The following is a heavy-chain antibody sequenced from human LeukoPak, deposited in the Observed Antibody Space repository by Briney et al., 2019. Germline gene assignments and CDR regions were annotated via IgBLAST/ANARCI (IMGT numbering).Heavy chain of an antibody. CDR2: IYSGGST. CDR3: AQDQEWTWDY. D-gene: IGHD3-3*01. Sequence: PGGSLRLPCAASGFTVSSNYMSWVRQAPGKGLEWVSVIYSGGSTYYADSVKGRFTISRDTSKNTVYLQMDSLRAEDTAVYYCAQDQEWTWDYWGQGTLIIVSS. CDR1: GFTVSSNY. J-gene: IGHJ4*02. V-gene: IGHV3-53*01.